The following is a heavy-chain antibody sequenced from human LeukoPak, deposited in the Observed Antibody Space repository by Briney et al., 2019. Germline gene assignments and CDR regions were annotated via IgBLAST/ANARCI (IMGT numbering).Heavy chain of an antibody. Sequence: ASVKVSCTASGYTFTSYAMNWVRQAPGQGLEWMGWINTNTGNPTYAQGFTGRFVFSLDTSVSTAYLQISSLKAEDTAVYYCARDIFGGIQLRAGFDYWGQGTLVTVSS. J-gene: IGHJ4*02. V-gene: IGHV7-4-1*02. CDR3: ARDIFGGIQLRAGFDY. D-gene: IGHD5-18*01. CDR1: GYTFTSYA. CDR2: INTNTGNP.